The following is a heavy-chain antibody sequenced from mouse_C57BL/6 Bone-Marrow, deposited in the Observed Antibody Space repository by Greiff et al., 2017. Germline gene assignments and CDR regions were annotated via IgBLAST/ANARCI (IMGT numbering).Heavy chain of an antibody. CDR3: TSYGSSPWYFDV. CDR1: GFNIKDYY. V-gene: IGHV14-1*01. D-gene: IGHD1-1*01. Sequence: SGAELVRPGASVKLSCTASGFNIKDYYMHWVKQRPEQGLEWIGRIDPEDGDTEYAPKFQGKATMTADTSSNTAYLQLSSLTYEDTAVYYCTSYGSSPWYFDVWGTGTTVTVSS. J-gene: IGHJ1*03. CDR2: IDPEDGDT.